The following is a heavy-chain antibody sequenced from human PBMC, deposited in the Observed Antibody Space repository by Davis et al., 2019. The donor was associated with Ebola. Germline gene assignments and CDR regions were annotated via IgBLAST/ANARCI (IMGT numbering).Heavy chain of an antibody. V-gene: IGHV1-8*03. CDR2: INPKSGNT. J-gene: IGHJ4*02. D-gene: IGHD2-15*01. CDR1: GYTFTNYD. CDR3: TRGLRYSY. Sequence: ASVKVSCKASGYTFTNYDVNWVRQATGQGLEWMGWINPKSGNTGYAQKFQGRVTITRDTSICTAYMELSSLRSEDTAVYYCTRGLRYSYWGQGTLVTVSS.